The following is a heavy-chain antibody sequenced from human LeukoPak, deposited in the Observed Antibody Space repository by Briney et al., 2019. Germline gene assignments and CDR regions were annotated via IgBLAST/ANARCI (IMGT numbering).Heavy chain of an antibody. V-gene: IGHV3-21*04. CDR2: ISSSSSYI. CDR1: GFTFSSYS. CDR3: AKDENYYGPYYYYGMDV. J-gene: IGHJ6*02. Sequence: GGSLRLSCAASGFTFSSYSMNWVHQAPGKGLEWVSSISSSSSYIYYADSVKGRLTISRDNAKNTLYLQMNSLRAEDTAVYYCAKDENYYGPYYYYGMDVWGQGTTVTVSS. D-gene: IGHD3-10*01.